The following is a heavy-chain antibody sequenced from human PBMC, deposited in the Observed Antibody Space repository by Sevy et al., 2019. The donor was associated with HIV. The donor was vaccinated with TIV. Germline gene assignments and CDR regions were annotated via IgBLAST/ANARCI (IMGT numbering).Heavy chain of an antibody. D-gene: IGHD6-13*01. CDR3: TRWKAAQSIFDY. CDR1: GFTFGDYC. CDR2: LKSDVYGGTV. J-gene: IGHJ4*02. V-gene: IGHV3-49*04. Sequence: GGCLRLSCTASGFTFGDYCMSWVRQAPGKGLEWVAFLKSDVYGGTVDHAASVRGRFVILRDDSKTIAYLQMNDLKTEDTGVYYCTRWKAAQSIFDYWGQGALVTVSS.